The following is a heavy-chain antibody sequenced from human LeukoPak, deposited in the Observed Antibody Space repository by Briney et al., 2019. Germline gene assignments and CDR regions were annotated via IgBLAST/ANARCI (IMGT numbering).Heavy chain of an antibody. CDR3: AKSKESYYYGMDV. V-gene: IGHV3-23*01. CDR1: GVTFCSYA. CDR2: ISGSGDSI. J-gene: IGHJ6*02. Sequence: PGGSLRLSSAASGVTFCSYAMSWVRPAPGKGLGWVSAISGSGDSIYYADSVKGRFTISRDNSKNTLCLQMNSLRAEDTAVYYCAKSKESYYYGMDVWGQGTTVTVSS.